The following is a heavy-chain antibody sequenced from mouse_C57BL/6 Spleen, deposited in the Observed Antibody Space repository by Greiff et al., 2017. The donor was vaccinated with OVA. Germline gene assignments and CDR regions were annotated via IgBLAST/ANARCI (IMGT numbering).Heavy chain of an antibody. D-gene: IGHD1-3*01. CDR3: ARAVARSYWYFDV. V-gene: IGHV5-16*01. Sequence: EVMLVESEGGLVQPGSSMKLSCTASGFTFSDYYMAWVRQVPEKGLEWVANINYDGSSTYYLDSLKSRFIISRDNAKNILYLQMSSLKSEDTATYYCARAVARSYWYFDVWGTGTTVTVSS. CDR2: INYDGSST. J-gene: IGHJ1*03. CDR1: GFTFSDYY.